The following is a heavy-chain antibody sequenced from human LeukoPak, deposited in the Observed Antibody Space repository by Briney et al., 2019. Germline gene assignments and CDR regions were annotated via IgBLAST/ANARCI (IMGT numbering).Heavy chain of an antibody. D-gene: IGHD2-2*02. J-gene: IGHJ4*02. V-gene: IGHV4-39*01. CDR2: IYYRGNT. CDR3: ARQDIVVVPAAIRG. CDR1: GDSISSNTYH. Sequence: SETLSLTCTVSGDSISSNTYHWGWIRQPPGKGLEWIGSIYYRGNTYSNPSLKSRVAISVDTSKNQFSLKLSSVTAADTAVYYCARQDIVVVPAAIRGWGQGTLVTVSS.